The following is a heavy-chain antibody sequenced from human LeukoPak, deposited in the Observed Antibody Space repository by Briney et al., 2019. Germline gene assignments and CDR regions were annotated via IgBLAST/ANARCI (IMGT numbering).Heavy chain of an antibody. CDR2: IRSKANSYAT. Sequence: GGSLRLPCAASGFTFSGSAMHWVRQASGKGLEWVGRIRSKANSYATAYAASVKGRFTISRDDSKNTAYLQMNSLKTEDTAVYYCTAPLKVAAADTAMNYYMDVWGKGTTVTVSS. V-gene: IGHV3-73*01. CDR1: GFTFSGSA. J-gene: IGHJ6*03. D-gene: IGHD5-18*01. CDR3: TAPLKVAAADTAMNYYMDV.